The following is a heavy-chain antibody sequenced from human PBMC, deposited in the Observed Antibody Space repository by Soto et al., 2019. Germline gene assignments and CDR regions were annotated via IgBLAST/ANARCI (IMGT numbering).Heavy chain of an antibody. CDR1: GFSLSNPKMG. Sequence: SGPTLVNPTETLTLTCTVSGFSLSNPKMGVSWIRQPPGKAPEWLAHIFSDDEYSYSTSLKSRLIISKDTSKSQVVLTMTNMDPVDTATYYCARMCYYDSSGYSQPLGHFDPWGQGTLVTVSS. J-gene: IGHJ5*02. CDR3: ARMCYYDSSGYSQPLGHFDP. CDR2: IFSDDEY. V-gene: IGHV2-26*01. D-gene: IGHD3-22*01.